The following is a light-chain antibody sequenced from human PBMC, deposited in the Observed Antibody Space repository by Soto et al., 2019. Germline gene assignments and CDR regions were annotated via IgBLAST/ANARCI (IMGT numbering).Light chain of an antibody. J-gene: IGKJ5*01. CDR1: QGISSY. Sequence: DIQLTQSPSFLSASVGYRVTITCRASQGISSYLAWYHQKPGKAPKLLIHTASTLQSGVPSRFSGSGSGTEFTLNISSLQTEDFATYYCQQRHSYPITFGQGSRLETK. CDR2: TAS. V-gene: IGKV1-9*01. CDR3: QQRHSYPIT.